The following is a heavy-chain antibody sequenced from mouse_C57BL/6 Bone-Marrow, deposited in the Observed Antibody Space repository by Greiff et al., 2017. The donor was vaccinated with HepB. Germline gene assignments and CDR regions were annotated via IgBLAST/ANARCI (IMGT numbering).Heavy chain of an antibody. CDR2: INPSTGGT. D-gene: IGHD2-3*01. CDR1: GYSFTGYY. CDR3: ARSGGYYVPYAMDY. J-gene: IGHJ4*01. V-gene: IGHV1-42*01. Sequence: EVKLMESGPELVKPGASVKISCKASGYSFTGYYMNWVKQSPEKSLEWIGEINPSTGGTTYNQKFKAKATLTVDKSSSTAYMQLKSLTSEDSAVYYCARSGGYYVPYAMDYWGQGTSVTVSS.